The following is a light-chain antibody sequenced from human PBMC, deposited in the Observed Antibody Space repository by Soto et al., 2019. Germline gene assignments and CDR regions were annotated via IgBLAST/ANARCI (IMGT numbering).Light chain of an antibody. CDR2: STN. Sequence: QTVVTQEPSFSVSPGGTVTLTCGLTSGSVSTTYYPSWYQQTPGQAPRTLIYSTNIRSSRVPDRFSGSILGNKAALTITGAQADDESDYHCMLYMGGGLVVFVGGTKLTVL. J-gene: IGLJ2*01. V-gene: IGLV8-61*01. CDR3: MLYMGGGLVV. CDR1: SGSVSTTYY.